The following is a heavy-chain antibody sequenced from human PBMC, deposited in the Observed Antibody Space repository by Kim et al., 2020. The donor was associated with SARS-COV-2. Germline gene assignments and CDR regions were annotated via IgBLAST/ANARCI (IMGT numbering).Heavy chain of an antibody. V-gene: IGHV4-34*01. CDR2: ITRTGTI. CDR3: ARLIDHDRSGYYVFDI. Sequence: ETLSLTCAVYGGSFSGYYWSWIRQPPGKGLDWIGEITRTGTINYNPSLTSRVTLSLDTSKNQFSLNLRSLTAADTAVYYCARLIDHDRSGYYVFDIWGQGTMVTVSA. D-gene: IGHD3-22*01. CDR1: GGSFSGYY. J-gene: IGHJ3*02.